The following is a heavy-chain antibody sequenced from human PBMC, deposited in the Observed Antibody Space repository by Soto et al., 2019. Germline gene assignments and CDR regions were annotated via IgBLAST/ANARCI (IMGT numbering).Heavy chain of an antibody. CDR1: VFTFSSYG. D-gene: IGHD2-2*01. Sequence: QPWWSLRLSCSASVFTFSSYGMHWFRLAPGKGLEWVALISYDGSNKYYADSVKGRFTISRDNSKNTLYLQMNSLRDEDTAVYYCAKDQFPYCSSSCSGVSDYWGQGTLVTVSS. J-gene: IGHJ4*02. CDR2: ISYDGSNK. V-gene: IGHV3-30*18. CDR3: AKDQFPYCSSSCSGVSDY.